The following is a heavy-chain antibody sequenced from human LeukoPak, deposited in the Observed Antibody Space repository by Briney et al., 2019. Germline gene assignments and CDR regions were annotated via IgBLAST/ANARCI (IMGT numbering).Heavy chain of an antibody. Sequence: PGGSLRLSCAASGFSFTKYMMSWVRQASRKGLEGVASIKQDGSEKYYVESMKGRFTISRDNAQNSLYLQMNSLRDEDTAIYYCARLFGSHDYWGQGTLVPVTS. J-gene: IGHJ4*02. V-gene: IGHV3-7*01. CDR3: ARLFGSHDY. CDR2: IKQDGSEK. D-gene: IGHD1-26*01. CDR1: GFSFTKYM.